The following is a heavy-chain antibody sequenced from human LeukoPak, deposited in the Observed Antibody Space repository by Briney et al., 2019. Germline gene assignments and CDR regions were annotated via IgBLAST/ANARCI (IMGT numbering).Heavy chain of an antibody. V-gene: IGHV3-53*01. CDR1: GFTVSKNY. D-gene: IGHD2-15*01. J-gene: IGHJ4*02. Sequence: GGSLRLSCAASGFTVSKNYMSWVRQAPGKGLEWVSVIYSGGSTYYADSVKGRFTISRDNSKNTLYLQMNSLRAEDTAVYYCARVGSGGFHHYFDYWGQGTLVTVSS. CDR2: IYSGGST. CDR3: ARVGSGGFHHYFDY.